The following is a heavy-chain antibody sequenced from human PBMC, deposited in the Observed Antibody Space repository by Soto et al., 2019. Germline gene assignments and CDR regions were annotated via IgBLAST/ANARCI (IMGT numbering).Heavy chain of an antibody. CDR2: IYYSGST. CDR3: ARSYCDGSCACGCRCFDI. CDR1: GCSISSSSYY. Sequence: SETLSLTCTVSGCSISSSSYYWGWIRQPPGKGLEWIGSIYYSGSTYYNPSLKSRVTISVDTSKNQFSLKLSSVTAADTAVYYCARSYCDGSCACGCRCFDIWGQGTLVTVSS. J-gene: IGHJ3*02. D-gene: IGHD3-16*01. V-gene: IGHV4-39*01.